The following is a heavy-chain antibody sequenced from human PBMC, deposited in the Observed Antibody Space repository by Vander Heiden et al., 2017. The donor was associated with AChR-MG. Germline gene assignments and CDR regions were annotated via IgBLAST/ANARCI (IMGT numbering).Heavy chain of an antibody. CDR2: ISSNGGST. V-gene: IGHV3-64D*06. Sequence: EVQLVESGGGLVQPGGSLRFPCSASGFTFSSYAMHWVRQAPGKGLEYVSAISSNGGSTYYADSVKGRFTISRDNSKNTLYLQMSSLRAEDTAVYYCVKSYSSSWYGLDWFDPWGQGTLVTVSS. CDR3: VKSYSSSWYGLDWFDP. CDR1: GFTFSSYA. J-gene: IGHJ5*02. D-gene: IGHD6-13*01.